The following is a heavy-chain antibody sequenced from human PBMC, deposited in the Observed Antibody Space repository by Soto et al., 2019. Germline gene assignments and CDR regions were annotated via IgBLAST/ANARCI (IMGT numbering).Heavy chain of an antibody. CDR2: ISGSAGTT. D-gene: IGHD2-8*01. Sequence: GGSLRLSCAASGFTFSSHGMNWVRQAPGKGLEWVSFISGSAGTTFYADSVKGRFTISRDNSKNTPYLQMNSLRAEDTALYYCAKDRGVEGSSVRAFDIWGQGTMVTVSS. CDR1: GFTFSSHG. CDR3: AKDRGVEGSSVRAFDI. J-gene: IGHJ3*02. V-gene: IGHV3-23*01.